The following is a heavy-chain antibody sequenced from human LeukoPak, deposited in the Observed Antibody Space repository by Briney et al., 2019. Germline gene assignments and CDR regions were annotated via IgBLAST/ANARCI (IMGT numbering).Heavy chain of an antibody. V-gene: IGHV3-23*01. CDR1: GFTFSSYG. CDR2: ISGSGGST. J-gene: IGHJ4*02. Sequence: PGGSLRLSCAASGFTFSSYGMSWVRQTPGKGLEWVSAISGSGGSTYYADSVKGRFTISRDNSKNTLCLQMNSLRAEDTAVYYCAKVGVVSRPGITVAGVINSCDYWGQGTLVTVSS. CDR3: AKVGVVSRPGITVAGVINSCDY. D-gene: IGHD6-19*01.